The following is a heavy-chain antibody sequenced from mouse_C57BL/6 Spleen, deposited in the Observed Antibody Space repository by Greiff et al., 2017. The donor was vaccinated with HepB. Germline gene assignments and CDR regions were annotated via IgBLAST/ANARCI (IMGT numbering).Heavy chain of an antibody. Sequence: EVKLVESGGGLVQPKGSLKLSCAASGFSFNTYAMNWVRQAPGKGLEWVARIRSKSNNYATYYADSVKDRFTISRDDSESMLYLQMNNLKTEDTAMYYCVRHEGPPDYGNYWYFDVWGTGTTVTVSS. CDR2: IRSKSNNYAT. V-gene: IGHV10-1*01. CDR1: GFSFNTYA. D-gene: IGHD2-1*01. CDR3: VRHEGPPDYGNYWYFDV. J-gene: IGHJ1*03.